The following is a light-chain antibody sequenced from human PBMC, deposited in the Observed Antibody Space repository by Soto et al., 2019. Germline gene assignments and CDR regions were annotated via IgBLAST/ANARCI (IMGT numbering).Light chain of an antibody. CDR1: SSDIGGYNY. CDR2: AVS. J-gene: IGLJ2*01. V-gene: IGLV2-14*01. CDR3: CSYGGRILVI. Sequence: QSVLTQPAPVSGSPGQSITISCTGTSSDIGGYNYVSWYQQYPGKAPRLLIYAVSNRPSGVSDRFSGSKSGNTASLTISGLQAEDEAHYYCCSYGGRILVIFGEGTKLTVL.